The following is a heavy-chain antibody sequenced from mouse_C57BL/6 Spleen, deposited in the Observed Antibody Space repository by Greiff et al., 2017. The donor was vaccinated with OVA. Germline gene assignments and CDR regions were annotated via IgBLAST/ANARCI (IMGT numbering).Heavy chain of an antibody. D-gene: IGHD2-3*01. CDR1: GYAFSSYW. Sequence: QVQLKQSGAELVKPGASVKISCKASGYAFSSYWMNWVKQRPGKGLEWIGQIYPGDGDTNYNGKFKGKATLTADKSSSTAYMQLSSLTSEDSAVYFCARSGGYDGYYVRYVDVWGTGTTVTVSS. V-gene: IGHV1-80*01. CDR2: IYPGDGDT. J-gene: IGHJ1*03. CDR3: ARSGGYDGYYVRYVDV.